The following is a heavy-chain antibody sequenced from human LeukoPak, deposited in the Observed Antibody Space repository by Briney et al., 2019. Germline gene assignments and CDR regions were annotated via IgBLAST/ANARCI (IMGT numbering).Heavy chain of an antibody. CDR1: GGSISNYY. CDR2: ISDTGNT. Sequence: SETLSLTCTVSGGSISNYYWSWIRQPPGKGLEFIGYISDTGNTDYSPSLKSRVTMSVDTSKNQFSLKVISVTTADTAVYFCARGHNIVGPWGQGTLVTVSS. CDR3: ARGHNIVGP. D-gene: IGHD1-14*01. V-gene: IGHV4-59*01. J-gene: IGHJ5*02.